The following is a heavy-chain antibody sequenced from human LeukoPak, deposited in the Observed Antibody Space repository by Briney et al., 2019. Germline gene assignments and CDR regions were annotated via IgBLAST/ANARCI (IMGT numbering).Heavy chain of an antibody. D-gene: IGHD4-23*01. CDR2: ISYDGSNK. V-gene: IGHV3-30-3*01. Sequence: GSLRLSCAASGFTFSSYAMHWVRQAPGKGLEWVAVISYDGSNKYYADSVEGRFTISRDNSKNTLYLQMNSLRAEDTAVYYCARDLGYGGNAPSYYYGMDVWGQGTTVTVSS. J-gene: IGHJ6*02. CDR1: GFTFSSYA. CDR3: ARDLGYGGNAPSYYYGMDV.